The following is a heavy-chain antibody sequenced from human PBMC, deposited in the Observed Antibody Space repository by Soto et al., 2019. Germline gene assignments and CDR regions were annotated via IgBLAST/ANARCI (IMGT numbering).Heavy chain of an antibody. D-gene: IGHD3-9*01. CDR3: ARDFKGDDWPSVFDY. V-gene: IGHV4-31*03. CDR2: CYYSGST. J-gene: IGHJ4*02. Sequence: QVQLQESGPGLVKPSQTLSLTCTVSGGSISSGGYYWSWIRQHPGKGLEWIGYCYYSGSTYYNPSLKSRVTISVDTSKNQFTLKLSSVTAADTAVYYCARDFKGDDWPSVFDYWGQGTLVTVSS. CDR1: GGSISSGGYY.